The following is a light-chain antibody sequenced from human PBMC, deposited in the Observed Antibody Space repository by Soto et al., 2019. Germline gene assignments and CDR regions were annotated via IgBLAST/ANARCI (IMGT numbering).Light chain of an antibody. V-gene: IGKV3-15*01. Sequence: EIVMTQSPANLSVSPGERAALSCRASQSISSDLAWYQHKPGQAPRLLIHGASTRATGFPARFSGSGSGTEFTLTISSLEPEDFAVYYCQQRSNWPLTFGGGTKVDIK. CDR1: QSISSD. J-gene: IGKJ4*01. CDR3: QQRSNWPLT. CDR2: GAS.